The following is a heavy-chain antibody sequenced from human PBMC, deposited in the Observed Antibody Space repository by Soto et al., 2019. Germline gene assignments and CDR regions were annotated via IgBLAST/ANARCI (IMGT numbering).Heavy chain of an antibody. V-gene: IGHV3-30*03. CDR1: GFTINRFG. CDR2: ISSDGRNE. Sequence: QVRLVESGGGVVEPGRSLRLSCVASGFTINRFGMEWVRQAPGKGLEWVALISSDGRNEYYSDSVKGRFTISRDMSKNTVYLQINSLRVEDTAVYYCASVADYCGQGTLVTVSS. D-gene: IGHD2-21*01. CDR3: ASVADY. J-gene: IGHJ4*02.